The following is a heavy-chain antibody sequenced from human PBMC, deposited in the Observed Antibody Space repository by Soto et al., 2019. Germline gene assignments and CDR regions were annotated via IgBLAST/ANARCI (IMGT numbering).Heavy chain of an antibody. CDR1: GGSISSGDYY. D-gene: IGHD4-17*01. V-gene: IGHV4-30-4*01. CDR2: IYYSGST. CDR3: AIDFRRLHIRLTRGGMDV. Sequence: SETLSLTCTVSGGSISSGDYYWSWIRQPPGKGLEWIGYIYYSGSTYYNPSLKSRVTISVDTSKNQFSLKLSSVTAADTAVYYCAIDFRRLHIRLTRGGMDVWGQGTTVTVSS. J-gene: IGHJ6*02.